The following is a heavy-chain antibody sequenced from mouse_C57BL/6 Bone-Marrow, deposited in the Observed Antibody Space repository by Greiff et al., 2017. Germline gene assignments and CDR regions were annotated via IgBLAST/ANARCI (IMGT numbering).Heavy chain of an antibody. Sequence: EVQVVESGGGLVQPGGSMKLSCAASGFTFSDAWMDWVRQSPEKGLEWVAEIRNKANNHATYYAESVKGRFTISRDDSKSSVYLQMNSVRAENTGIYYCTAYYSNYVRAMDYWGQGTSVTVSS. D-gene: IGHD2-5*01. CDR1: GFTFSDAW. CDR3: TAYYSNYVRAMDY. CDR2: IRNKANNHAT. J-gene: IGHJ4*01. V-gene: IGHV6-6*01.